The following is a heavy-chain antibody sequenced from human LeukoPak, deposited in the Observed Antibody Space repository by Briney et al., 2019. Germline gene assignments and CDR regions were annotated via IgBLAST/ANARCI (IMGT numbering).Heavy chain of an antibody. CDR1: RVSISDYY. J-gene: IGHJ4*02. CDR2: FSYSGST. Sequence: SETVSFTSSVSRVSISDYYWVWIRQPPGKGLEWIGFFSYSGSTNYNPSLKSRVTISVDTSKNQCSLKLTSVTAADRAVYYLWRGSPEDVGLDYWGQGSLVTVSS. D-gene: IGHD1-26*01. V-gene: IGHV4-59*01. CDR3: WRGSPEDVGLDY.